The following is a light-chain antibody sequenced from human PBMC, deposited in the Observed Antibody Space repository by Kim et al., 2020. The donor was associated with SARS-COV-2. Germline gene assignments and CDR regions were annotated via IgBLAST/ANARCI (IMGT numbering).Light chain of an antibody. CDR1: QSVNNNY. V-gene: IGKV3-20*01. CDR3: QQYGSTPLT. J-gene: IGKJ1*01. CDR2: DVS. Sequence: EIVLTQSPGTLSLSPGERATLSCRASQSVNNNYLTWYQQKPGQAPRLLIYDVSRRTTGIPDRFSGSGSGTDFTLTINRLEPEDFAVYYCQQYGSTPLTFGQGTKVDIK.